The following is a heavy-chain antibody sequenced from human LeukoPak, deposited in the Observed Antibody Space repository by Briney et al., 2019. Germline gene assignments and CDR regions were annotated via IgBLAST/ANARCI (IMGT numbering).Heavy chain of an antibody. Sequence: GGSLRLSCAGSGFNLSTYEMNWVRQAPGKGLEWLSYISSRGSSIYYADSVKGRFTISRDNAKNSLFLQMNSLRAEDTAVYYCARVYYSTSAYHDAFDIWGRGTVVTVSS. D-gene: IGHD2-8*01. CDR3: ARVYYSTSAYHDAFDI. J-gene: IGHJ3*02. CDR2: ISSRGSSI. CDR1: GFNLSTYE. V-gene: IGHV3-48*03.